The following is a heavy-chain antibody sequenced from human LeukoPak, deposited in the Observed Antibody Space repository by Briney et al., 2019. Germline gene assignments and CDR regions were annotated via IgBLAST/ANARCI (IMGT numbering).Heavy chain of an antibody. Sequence: PGRSLRLSRAASGFTFSSYGMHWVRQPPGKGLEWGACIPYDGGNKYYADSGKGRFTISRDNSKNTLYLQMNSLRAEDTAVYYCTYLVEYYDFWSGHTGGLGPFDYWGQGTLVTVSS. CDR1: GFTFSSYG. CDR2: IPYDGGNK. CDR3: TYLVEYYDFWSGHTGGLGPFDY. V-gene: IGHV3-30*02. D-gene: IGHD3-3*01. J-gene: IGHJ4*02.